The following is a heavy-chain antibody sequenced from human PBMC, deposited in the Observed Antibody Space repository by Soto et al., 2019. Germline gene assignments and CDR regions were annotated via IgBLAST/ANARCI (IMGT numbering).Heavy chain of an antibody. Sequence: ASVKVSCKASGGTFSSYAISWVRQAPGQGLEWMGGIIPIFGTANYAQKFQGRVTITADESTSTAYMELSSLRSEDTAVYYCARDRARAQLGYCSSTSCYAWSVWGQGTTVTVSS. CDR3: ARDRARAQLGYCSSTSCYAWSV. J-gene: IGHJ6*02. CDR2: IIPIFGTA. CDR1: GGTFSSYA. D-gene: IGHD2-2*01. V-gene: IGHV1-69*13.